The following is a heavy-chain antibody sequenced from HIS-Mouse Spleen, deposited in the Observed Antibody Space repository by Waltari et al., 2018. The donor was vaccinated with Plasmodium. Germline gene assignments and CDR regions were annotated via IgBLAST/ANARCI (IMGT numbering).Heavy chain of an antibody. Sequence: EVQLVESGGGLVQPGGSLSLSCAASGFTFSSYWMHGVRQAPGKGRVWVSRINSDGSSTSYADSVKGRFTISRDNAKNTLYLQMNSLRAEDTAVYYCARVGDFWSGYCNDYWGQGTLVTVSS. V-gene: IGHV3-74*01. D-gene: IGHD3-3*01. CDR3: ARVGDFWSGYCNDY. J-gene: IGHJ4*02. CDR1: GFTFSSYW. CDR2: INSDGSST.